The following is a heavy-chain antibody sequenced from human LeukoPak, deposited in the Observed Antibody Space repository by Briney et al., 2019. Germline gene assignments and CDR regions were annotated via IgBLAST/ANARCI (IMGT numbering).Heavy chain of an antibody. CDR3: ARAGFWFGELFPYYFDY. CDR2: IKQDGSEK. D-gene: IGHD3-10*01. V-gene: IGHV3-7*01. Sequence: GGSLRLSCAASGFTFSSYSMNWVRQAPGKGLEWVANIKQDGSEKYYVDSVKGRFTISRDNAKNSLYLQMNSLRAEDTAVYYCARAGFWFGELFPYYFDYWGQGTLVTVSS. CDR1: GFTFSSYS. J-gene: IGHJ4*02.